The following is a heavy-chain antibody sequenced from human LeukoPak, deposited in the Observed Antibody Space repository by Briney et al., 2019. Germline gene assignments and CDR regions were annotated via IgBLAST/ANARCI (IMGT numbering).Heavy chain of an antibody. CDR2: INHSGST. CDR3: ARTVIVVVTPINYYYCYMDV. CDR1: GGSFSGYY. V-gene: IGHV4-34*01. J-gene: IGHJ6*03. D-gene: IGHD3-22*01. Sequence: SETLSLTCAVYGGSFSGYYWSWIRQPPGKGLEWIGEINHSGSTNYNPSLKSRVTISVDTSKNQFSLKLSSVTAADTAVYYCARTVIVVVTPINYYYCYMDVWGKGTTVTVSS.